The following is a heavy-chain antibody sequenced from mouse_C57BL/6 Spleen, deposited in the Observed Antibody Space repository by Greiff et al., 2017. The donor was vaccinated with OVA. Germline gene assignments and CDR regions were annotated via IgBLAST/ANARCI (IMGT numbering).Heavy chain of an antibody. J-gene: IGHJ2*01. CDR2: INPNNGGT. CDR1: GYTFTDYN. CDR3: ARWDYSNYYVDY. D-gene: IGHD2-5*01. Sequence: EVKLVESGPELVKPGASVKIPCKASGYTFTDYNMDWVKQSHGKSLEWIGDINPNNGGTIYNQKFKGKATLTVDKSSSTAYMELRSLTSEDTAVYYCARWDYSNYYVDYWGQGTTLTVSS. V-gene: IGHV1-18*01.